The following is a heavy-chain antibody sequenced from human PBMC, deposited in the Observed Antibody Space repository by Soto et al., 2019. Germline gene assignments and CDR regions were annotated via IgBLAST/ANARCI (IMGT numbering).Heavy chain of an antibody. V-gene: IGHV3-21*01. CDR2: ISSSSSYI. J-gene: IGHJ6*02. CDR3: ARDRWNYLSIEYGMDV. Sequence: PGGSLRLSCAASGFTFSSYSMNWVRQAPGKGLEWVSSISSSSSYIYYADSVKGRFTISRDNAKNSLYLQMNSLRAEDTAVYYCARDRWNYLSIEYGMDVWGQGTTVTVS. D-gene: IGHD1-7*01. CDR1: GFTFSSYS.